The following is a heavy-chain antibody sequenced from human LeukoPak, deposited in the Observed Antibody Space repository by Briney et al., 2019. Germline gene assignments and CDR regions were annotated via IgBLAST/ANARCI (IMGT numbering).Heavy chain of an antibody. CDR3: AKDYDFGGFDY. Sequence: PGRSLRLSCAASGFTFSSYGMHWVRQAPGKGLEWVAVISYDGSNKYYADSAKGRFTISRDNSKNTLYLQMNSLRAEDTAVYYCAKDYDFGGFDYWGQGTLVTVSS. CDR2: ISYDGSNK. J-gene: IGHJ4*02. CDR1: GFTFSSYG. V-gene: IGHV3-30*18. D-gene: IGHD3/OR15-3a*01.